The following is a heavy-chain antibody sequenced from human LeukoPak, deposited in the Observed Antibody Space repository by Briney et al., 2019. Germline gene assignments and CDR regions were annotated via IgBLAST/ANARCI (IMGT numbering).Heavy chain of an antibody. CDR2: MNPNSGNT. CDR1: GYTFTSYD. D-gene: IGHD1-26*01. Sequence: ASVKVSCKASGYTFTSYDINWVRQATGQGLEWMGWMNPNSGNTGYAQKFQGRVTMTRNTSISTAYMELSSLRSEDTAVYYCARGWNGWVYWELRAFDIWGQGTMVTVSS. V-gene: IGHV1-8*01. CDR3: ARGWNGWVYWELRAFDI. J-gene: IGHJ3*02.